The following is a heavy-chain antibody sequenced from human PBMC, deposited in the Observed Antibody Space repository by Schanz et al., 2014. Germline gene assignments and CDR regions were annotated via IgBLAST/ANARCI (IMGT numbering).Heavy chain of an antibody. Sequence: EVQLVESGGGLVQPGGSLRLSCVGSGFTFGSYAMSWVRQAPGKGPEWFSAISGSGRDTYYAASVKGRFTISRDNSKNTLSLQMNSLRAEDTAVYYCAKDCPSDYGDHCFDFWGQGTLVTVSS. CDR2: ISGSGRDT. V-gene: IGHV3-23*04. D-gene: IGHD4-17*01. CDR3: AKDCPSDYGDHCFDF. J-gene: IGHJ4*02. CDR1: GFTFGSYA.